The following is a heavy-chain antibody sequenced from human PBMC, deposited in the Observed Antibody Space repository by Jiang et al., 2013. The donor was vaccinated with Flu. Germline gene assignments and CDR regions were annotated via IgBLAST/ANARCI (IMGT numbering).Heavy chain of an antibody. CDR1: GYTFTSHY. Sequence: SGAEVKKPGASVKVSCKTSGYTFTSHYMHWVRQAPGQGLEWMGIINPNGRGDGSTSYAQKFQGRVTMTGDTSTSTFYMELTSLKSEDTAVYFCARDFPSPVVLASNYFDHWGQGTLVTVSS. CDR2: INPNGRGDGST. CDR3: ARDFPSPVVLASNYFDH. J-gene: IGHJ4*02. V-gene: IGHV1-46*01. D-gene: IGHD2-15*01.